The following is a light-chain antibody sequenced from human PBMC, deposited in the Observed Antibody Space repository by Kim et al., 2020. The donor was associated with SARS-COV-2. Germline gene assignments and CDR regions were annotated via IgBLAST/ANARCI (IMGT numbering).Light chain of an antibody. CDR3: QSYDSNYHNWV. Sequence: NFMLTQPHSVSESPGKTVAISCTRSSGNIATNYVQWYQQRPGSAPTTVIYEDDRRPSGVPNRFSASIDSSSNSASLTISGLKTEDEADYYCQSYDSNYHNWVFGGGTKLTVL. CDR1: SGNIATNY. V-gene: IGLV6-57*03. J-gene: IGLJ3*02. CDR2: EDD.